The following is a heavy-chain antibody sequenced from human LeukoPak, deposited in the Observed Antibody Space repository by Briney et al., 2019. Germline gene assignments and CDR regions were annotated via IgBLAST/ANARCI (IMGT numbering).Heavy chain of an antibody. CDR1: GFTVSRNY. J-gene: IGHJ3*02. CDR3: AKGIVVVITTRSAFDI. V-gene: IGHV3-23*01. CDR2: ISGSGGST. Sequence: GGSLRLSCAASGFTVSRNYMSWVRQAPGKGLEWVSAISGSGGSTYYADSVKGRFTISRDNSKNTLYLQMNSLRAEDTAVYYCAKGIVVVITTRSAFDIWGQGTMVTVSS. D-gene: IGHD3-22*01.